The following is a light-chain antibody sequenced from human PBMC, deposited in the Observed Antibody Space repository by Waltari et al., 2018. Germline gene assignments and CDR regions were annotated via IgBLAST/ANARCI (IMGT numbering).Light chain of an antibody. J-gene: IGKJ1*01. CDR3: QQYKSFPWT. CDR1: QSISSW. Sequence: DIQMTQSPSTLSASVGDRVTITCRASQSISSWLSWYQQKVGRAPKLLIYKASNLEDGVPSRFSCSESGTDFTLTISSLQPDDFASYYCQQYKSFPWTFGQGTKVEI. V-gene: IGKV1-5*03. CDR2: KAS.